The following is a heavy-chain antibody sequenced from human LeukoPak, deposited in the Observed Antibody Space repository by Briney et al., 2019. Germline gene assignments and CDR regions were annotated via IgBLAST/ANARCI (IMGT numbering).Heavy chain of an antibody. Sequence: GGSLRLSCAASGFIFSSYSINWVRQAPGKGLEWVSSISSSSSYIYYADSVKGRFTISRDNAKNSLYLQMNSLGAEDTAVYYCAREYYYDSRAPGAFDIWGQGTMVTVSS. CDR2: ISSSSSYI. J-gene: IGHJ3*02. D-gene: IGHD3-22*01. V-gene: IGHV3-21*01. CDR3: AREYYYDSRAPGAFDI. CDR1: GFIFSSYS.